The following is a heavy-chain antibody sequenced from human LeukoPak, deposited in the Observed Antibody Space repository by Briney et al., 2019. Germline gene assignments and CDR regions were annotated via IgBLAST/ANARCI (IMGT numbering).Heavy chain of an antibody. J-gene: IGHJ4*02. D-gene: IGHD4-23*01. CDR3: AKDIYDNYGGLDY. CDR1: GCTFTTYA. CDR2: ITNRGGGT. Sequence: PGGSLRLSCEASGCTFTTYAMSWVRQAPGKGLEWVSTITNRGGGTYNADSVRGRFTISRDNSKNMLYLLMNSLRAEDTAIYYCAKDIYDNYGGLDYWGQGTLVTVST. V-gene: IGHV3-23*01.